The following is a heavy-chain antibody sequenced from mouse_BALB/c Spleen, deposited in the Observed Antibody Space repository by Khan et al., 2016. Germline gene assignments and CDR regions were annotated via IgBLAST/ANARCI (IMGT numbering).Heavy chain of an antibody. CDR1: GFDFSRYW. Sequence: EVKLLESGGGLVQPGGSLKLSCAASGFDFSRYWMSWVRQAPGKGLEWIGEINPDSSTINYTPSLKDKFIISRDNDKNTLYQQMSKVRSEDTALYYCTRLYYYGTSDYWGQGTTLAVSS. V-gene: IGHV4-1*02. CDR3: TRLYYYGTSDY. D-gene: IGHD1-1*01. CDR2: INPDSSTI. J-gene: IGHJ2*01.